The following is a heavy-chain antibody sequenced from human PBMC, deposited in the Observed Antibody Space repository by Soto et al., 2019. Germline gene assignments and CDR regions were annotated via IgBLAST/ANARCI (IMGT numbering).Heavy chain of an antibody. V-gene: IGHV4-39*01. D-gene: IGHD2-2*01. J-gene: IGHJ4*02. CDR2: IYYSGST. CDR1: GGSISSSSYY. CDR3: ARHCSSTSCYWDYYFDY. Sequence: SETLSLTCTVSGGSISSSSYYWGWIRQPPGKGLEWIGSIYYSGSTYYNPSLKSRVTISVDTSKNQFSLKLSSVTAADTAVYYCARHCSSTSCYWDYYFDYWGQGTLVTVSS.